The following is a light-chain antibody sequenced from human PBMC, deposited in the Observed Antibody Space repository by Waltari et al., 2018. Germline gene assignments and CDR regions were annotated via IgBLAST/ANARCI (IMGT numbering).Light chain of an antibody. CDR1: SSDVGGYNY. V-gene: IGLV2-11*01. J-gene: IGLJ3*02. CDR3: CSYAGSYTWV. Sequence: QSALTQPRSVSGSPGQSVTISCTGTSSDVGGYNYVSWYQQHPGKAPKVTIYDVSKRPSGVPGRFSGSKSGNTASLTISGLQAEDEADYYCCSYAGSYTWVFGGGTKLTVL. CDR2: DVS.